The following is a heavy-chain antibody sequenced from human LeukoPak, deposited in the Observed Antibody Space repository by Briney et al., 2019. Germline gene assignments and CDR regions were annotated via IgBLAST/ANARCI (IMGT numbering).Heavy chain of an antibody. Sequence: SETLSLTCTVSGGSISSYYWSWIRQPPGKGLEWIGYIYYSGSTNYNPSLKSRVTISVGTSKNQFSLKLSSVTAADTAVYYCAREGGFDYYGSGSSFDYWGQGTLVAVSS. V-gene: IGHV4-59*01. CDR1: GGSISSYY. CDR3: AREGGFDYYGSGSSFDY. CDR2: IYYSGST. D-gene: IGHD3-10*01. J-gene: IGHJ4*02.